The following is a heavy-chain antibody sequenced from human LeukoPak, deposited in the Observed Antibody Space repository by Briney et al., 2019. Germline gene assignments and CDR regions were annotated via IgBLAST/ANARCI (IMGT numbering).Heavy chain of an antibody. J-gene: IGHJ5*02. CDR1: GGSISSYY. CDR3: AREIPAAIRNWFDP. CDR2: IYTSGST. Sequence: SETLSLTCTVSGGSISSYYWSWIRQPAGKGLEWIGRIYTSGSTNYNPSLKSRVTMSVDTSKNQFSLKLSSVTAADTAVYYCAREIPAAIRNWFDPWGQGTLVTVSS. V-gene: IGHV4-4*07. D-gene: IGHD2-2*01.